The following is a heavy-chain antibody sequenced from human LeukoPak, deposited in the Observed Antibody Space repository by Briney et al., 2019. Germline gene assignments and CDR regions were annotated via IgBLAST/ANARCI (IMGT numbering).Heavy chain of an antibody. Sequence: GGSLRLSCAASGFTFSDYAMHWVRQAPGKGLEWVAVIWYDGSTTYYGDSVKGRFTISRANSKNTLFLEVNSLRVEDTAIYYCARALYSGRWYGMDVWGQGTTVTVSS. CDR2: IWYDGSTT. D-gene: IGHD6-13*01. J-gene: IGHJ6*02. CDR3: ARALYSGRWYGMDV. CDR1: GFTFSDYA. V-gene: IGHV3-33*01.